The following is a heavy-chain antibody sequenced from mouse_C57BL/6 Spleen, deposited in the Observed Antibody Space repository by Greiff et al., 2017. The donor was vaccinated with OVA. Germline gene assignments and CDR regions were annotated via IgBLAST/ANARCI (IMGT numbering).Heavy chain of an antibody. CDR2: IRLKSDNYAT. CDR1: GFTFSNYW. V-gene: IGHV6-3*01. D-gene: IGHD2-5*01. J-gene: IGHJ1*03. CDR3: TASNYWYFDV. Sequence: EVKLMESGGGLVQPGGSMKLSCVASGFTFSNYWMNWVRQSPEKGLEWVAQIRLKSDNYATHYAESVKGRFTISREDSKSSVYLQMNNLRAEDTGIYYCTASNYWYFDVWGTGTTVTVSS.